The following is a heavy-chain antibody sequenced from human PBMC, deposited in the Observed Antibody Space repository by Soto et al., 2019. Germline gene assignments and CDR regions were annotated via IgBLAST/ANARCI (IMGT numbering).Heavy chain of an antibody. V-gene: IGHV3-30-3*01. CDR2: ISYDGSNK. D-gene: IGHD3-3*01. CDR1: GFTFSSYA. J-gene: IGHJ6*02. CDR3: ARDSVYYDFWSGYTVGYYAMDV. Sequence: PGGSLRLSCAASGFTFSSYAMHWVRQAPGKGLEWVAVISYDGSNKYYADSVKGRFTISRDNSKNTLYLQMNSLRAEDTAVYYCARDSVYYDFWSGYTVGYYAMDVSGQGTFVTGSS.